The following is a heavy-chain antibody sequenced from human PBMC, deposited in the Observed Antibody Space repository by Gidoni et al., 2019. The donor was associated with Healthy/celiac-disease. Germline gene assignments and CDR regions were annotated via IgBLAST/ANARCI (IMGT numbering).Heavy chain of an antibody. Sequence: QVQLVQSGAEVKKPGASVKVSCKASGYTFTSYYMHWVRQAPVQGLEWMGIINPSGGSTSYAQKFQGRVTMTRDTSTSTVYMELSSLRSEDTTVYYCARGNTRYCSSTSCYTEGYWGQGTLVTVSS. D-gene: IGHD2-2*02. CDR1: GYTFTSYY. CDR3: ARGNTRYCSSTSCYTEGY. V-gene: IGHV1-46*01. CDR2: INPSGGST. J-gene: IGHJ4*02.